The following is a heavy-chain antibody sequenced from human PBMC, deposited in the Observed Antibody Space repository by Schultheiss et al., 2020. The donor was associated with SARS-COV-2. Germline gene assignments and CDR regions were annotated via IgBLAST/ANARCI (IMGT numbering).Heavy chain of an antibody. D-gene: IGHD2-15*01. V-gene: IGHV4-34*01. J-gene: IGHJ4*02. CDR2: IYHSGST. CDR1: GGSFSGYY. Sequence: SQTLSLTCAVYGGSFSGYYWGWIRQPPGKGLEWIGEIYHSGSTNYNPSLKSRVTISVDKSKNQFSLKLSSVTAADTAVYYCARAEWGCSGDNCYSGNYFDSWGQGTLVTVSS. CDR3: ARAEWGCSGDNCYSGNYFDS.